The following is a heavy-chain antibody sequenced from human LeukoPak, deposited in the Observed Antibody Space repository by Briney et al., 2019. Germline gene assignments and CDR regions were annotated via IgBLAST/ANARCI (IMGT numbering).Heavy chain of an antibody. CDR1: GYTFTSYG. D-gene: IGHD6-6*01. V-gene: IGHV1-18*03. Sequence: ASVKVSCKASGYTFTSYGISWVRQAPGQGLEWMGWISAYNGNTNYAQKLQGRVTMTTDTSTSTAYMGLRSLRSDDMAVYYCARAPISSSAGSWFDPWGQGTLVTVPS. J-gene: IGHJ5*02. CDR2: ISAYNGNT. CDR3: ARAPISSSAGSWFDP.